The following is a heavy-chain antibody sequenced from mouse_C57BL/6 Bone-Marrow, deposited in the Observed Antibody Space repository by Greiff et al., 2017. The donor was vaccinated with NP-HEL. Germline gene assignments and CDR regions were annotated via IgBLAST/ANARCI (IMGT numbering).Heavy chain of an antibody. CDR2: ISDGGSYT. CDR1: GFTFSSYA. J-gene: IGHJ3*01. Sequence: EVQVVESGGGLVKPGGSLKLSCAASGFTFSSYAMSWVRQTPEKRLAWVATISDGGSYTYYPDNVKGRFTISRDNAKNNLYLQMSHLKSEDTAMYYCADGSPWFAYWGQGTLVTVSA. V-gene: IGHV5-4*01. CDR3: ADGSPWFAY. D-gene: IGHD1-1*01.